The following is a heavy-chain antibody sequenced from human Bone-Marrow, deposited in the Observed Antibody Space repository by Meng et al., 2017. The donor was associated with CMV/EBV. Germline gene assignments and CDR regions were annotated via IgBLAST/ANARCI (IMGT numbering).Heavy chain of an antibody. D-gene: IGHD6-13*01. CDR3: ARGRIAAAGTDYYFDY. J-gene: IGHJ4*02. V-gene: IGHV1-8*03. CDR2: MNPNSGNT. CDR1: GYTFTSYD. Sequence: ASVKVSCKASGYTFTSYDINWVRQATGQGLEWMGWMNPNSGNTGYAQKFQGRVTITRNTSISTAYMELSSLRSEDTAVYYCARGRIAAAGTDYYFDYWGQGTLVTVSS.